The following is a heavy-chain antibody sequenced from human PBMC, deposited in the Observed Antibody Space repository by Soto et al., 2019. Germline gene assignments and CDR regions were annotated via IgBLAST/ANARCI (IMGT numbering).Heavy chain of an antibody. CDR2: IYWDDDK. J-gene: IGHJ5*02. CDR1: GFSLSTSGVG. CDR3: AHSPILRVLEWYGVRFDP. V-gene: IGHV2-5*02. Sequence: QITLKESGPTLVKPTQTLTLTCTFSGFSLSTSGVGVGWIRQPPGKALEWLALIYWDDDKRYSPSLKSRLTIPNEPPKNQVVLTMTTMDPVDTATSSCAHSPILRVLEWYGVRFDPWGQGTLVTFSS. D-gene: IGHD3-3*01.